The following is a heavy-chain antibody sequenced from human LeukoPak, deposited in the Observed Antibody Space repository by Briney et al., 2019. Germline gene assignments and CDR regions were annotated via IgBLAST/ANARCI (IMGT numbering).Heavy chain of an antibody. J-gene: IGHJ2*01. Sequence: KPSETLSLTCTVSGGSISSGNYYWSWIRQPAGKGLEWIGRIYASGSTNYNPSLKSRVTISVDTSKNQFSLKLNSVTAADTAVYYCARDSEHGSSWPRWYFDLWGRGTLVTVSS. CDR3: ARDSEHGSSWPRWYFDL. CDR2: IYASGST. V-gene: IGHV4-61*02. D-gene: IGHD6-13*01. CDR1: GGSISSGNYY.